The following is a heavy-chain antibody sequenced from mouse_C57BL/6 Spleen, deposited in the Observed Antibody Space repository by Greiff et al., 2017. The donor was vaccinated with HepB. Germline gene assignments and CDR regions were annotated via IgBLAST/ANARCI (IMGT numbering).Heavy chain of an antibody. D-gene: IGHD1-1*01. CDR3: ARESDYYGSSYDY. CDR2: ISDGGSYT. J-gene: IGHJ2*01. CDR1: GFTFSSYA. Sequence: EVMLVESGGGLVKPGGSLKLSCAASGFTFSSYAMSWVRQTPEKRLEWVATISDGGSYTYYPDNVKGRFTISRDNAKNNLYLQMSHLKSEDTAMYYCARESDYYGSSYDYWGQGTTLTVSS. V-gene: IGHV5-4*01.